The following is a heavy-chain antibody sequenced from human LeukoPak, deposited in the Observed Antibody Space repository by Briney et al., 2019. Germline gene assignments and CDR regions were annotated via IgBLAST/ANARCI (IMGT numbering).Heavy chain of an antibody. J-gene: IGHJ6*02. CDR1: GGSISSYY. Sequence: SETLSLTCTVSGGSISSYYWSWIRQPPGKGLEWIGYIYYSGSTDYNPSLKSRVTISVDTSKNQFSLKLSSVTAADTAVYYCARQTPLQIGMDVWGQGTTVTVSS. CDR2: IYYSGST. CDR3: ARQTPLQIGMDV. D-gene: IGHD4-11*01. V-gene: IGHV4-59*08.